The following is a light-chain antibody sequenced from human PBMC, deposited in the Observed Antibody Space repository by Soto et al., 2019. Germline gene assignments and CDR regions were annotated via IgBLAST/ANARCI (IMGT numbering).Light chain of an antibody. CDR2: GAS. J-gene: IGKJ1*01. CDR1: QSVSSSY. Sequence: EIVLTQSPGTLSLSPGEGATLSCRASQSVSSSYLAWYQQKPGQAPRLLIYGASSRATGIPDRFSGSGSGTDFTLSISRLEPEDFAVYYCQQYSSLWTFGQGTKVDI. V-gene: IGKV3-20*01. CDR3: QQYSSLWT.